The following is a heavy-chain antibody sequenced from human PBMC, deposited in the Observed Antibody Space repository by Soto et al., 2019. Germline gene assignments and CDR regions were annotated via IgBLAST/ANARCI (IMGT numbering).Heavy chain of an antibody. CDR2: IYYSGST. D-gene: IGHD3-9*01. CDR3: ARGLVRYFDWKHTYWPWSDP. Sequence: SETLSLTCTVSGGSISSYYWSLIRQPPGKGLEWIGYIYYSGSTNYNPSLKSRVTISVDTSKNQFSLKLSSVTAADTAVYYCARGLVRYFDWKHTYWPWSDPWGQGTLVTVSS. V-gene: IGHV4-59*01. J-gene: IGHJ5*02. CDR1: GGSISSYY.